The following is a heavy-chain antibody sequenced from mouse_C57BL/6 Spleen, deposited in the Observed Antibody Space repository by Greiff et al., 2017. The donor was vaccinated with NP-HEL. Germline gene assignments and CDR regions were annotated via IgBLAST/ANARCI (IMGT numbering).Heavy chain of an antibody. V-gene: IGHV1-82*01. CDR2: IYPGDGDT. D-gene: IGHD1-1*01. CDR3: AKTTVADWYFDV. Sequence: VQLQQSGPELVKPGASVKISCKASGYAFSSSWMTWVKPRPGTGLEWIGRIYPGDGDTNSNGKFKGKATLTADKSSSTAYMHLSSLTSEDSAVYFCAKTTVADWYFDVWGTGTTVTVAS. CDR1: GYAFSSSW. J-gene: IGHJ1*03.